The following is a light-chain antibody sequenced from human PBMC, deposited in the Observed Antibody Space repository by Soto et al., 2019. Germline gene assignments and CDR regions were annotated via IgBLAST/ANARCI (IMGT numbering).Light chain of an antibody. CDR1: SSDVGGYNY. CDR2: DVS. Sequence: QSALTQPASVSGSPGQSITISCTGTSSDVGGYNYVSWYQQHPGKAPKLMIYDVSNRPSGVSNRFSASKSGNTASLTISGLPAEDEADYYCSSYTSSSTPVFGGGTKVTVL. V-gene: IGLV2-14*01. CDR3: SSYTSSSTPV. J-gene: IGLJ2*01.